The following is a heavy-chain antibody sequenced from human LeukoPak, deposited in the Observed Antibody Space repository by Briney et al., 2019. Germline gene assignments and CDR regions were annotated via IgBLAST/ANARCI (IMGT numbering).Heavy chain of an antibody. CDR3: VRGYSSGPLGY. J-gene: IGHJ4*02. CDR2: ISSSTGTI. V-gene: IGHV3-48*01. D-gene: IGHD6-19*01. Sequence: GGTLRLSCAASGFTFSNYNMNWVRQAPGKGLEWVSYISSSTGTICYADSVKGRFTISRDNAKNSLYLQMNSLRAEDTAVYYCVRGYSSGPLGYWGQGTLVTVSS. CDR1: GFTFSNYN.